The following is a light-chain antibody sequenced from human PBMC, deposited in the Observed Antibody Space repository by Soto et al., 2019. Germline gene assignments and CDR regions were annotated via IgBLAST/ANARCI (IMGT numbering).Light chain of an antibody. CDR2: DVS. CDR1: SRDVGAYNY. J-gene: IGLJ1*01. CDR3: CSYTSSSTYV. V-gene: IGLV2-14*04. Sequence: TFYNRTSRDVGAYNYVSWFQQYPGKAPKLMIYDVSNRPSGVSNRFSGSKSGNTASLTISGLQAEDEADYYCCSYTSSSTYVVGTGTKVTVL.